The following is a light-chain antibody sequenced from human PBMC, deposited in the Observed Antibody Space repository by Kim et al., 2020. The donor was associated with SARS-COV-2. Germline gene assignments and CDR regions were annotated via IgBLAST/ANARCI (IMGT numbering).Light chain of an antibody. CDR1: QDITSY. CDR3: QQYNSLPLT. Sequence: PSVGDRVIITCQASQDITSYLTWCQQKPGKPPTLLIYYTSSLETGVPSRFSGSGSGTNFTFTISSLQPEDIATYYCQQYNSLPLTFGGGTKLDIK. J-gene: IGKJ4*01. V-gene: IGKV1-33*01. CDR2: YTS.